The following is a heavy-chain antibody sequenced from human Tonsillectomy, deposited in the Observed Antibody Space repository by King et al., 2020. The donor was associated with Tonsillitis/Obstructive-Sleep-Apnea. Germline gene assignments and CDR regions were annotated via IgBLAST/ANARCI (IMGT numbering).Heavy chain of an antibody. CDR2: IKSKTDGGTT. V-gene: IGHV3-15*01. CDR1: GFTFSNAW. Sequence: VQLVESGGGLVKPGGSLRLSCAASGFTFSNAWMSWVRQAPGKGLEWVGRIKSKTDGGTTDYAAPVKGRFTISRDDSKNTLYLQMNSLKTEDTAVYYCTTDPRGDFWSGYYNWFDPWGQGTLVTVSS. D-gene: IGHD3-3*01. CDR3: TTDPRGDFWSGYYNWFDP. J-gene: IGHJ5*02.